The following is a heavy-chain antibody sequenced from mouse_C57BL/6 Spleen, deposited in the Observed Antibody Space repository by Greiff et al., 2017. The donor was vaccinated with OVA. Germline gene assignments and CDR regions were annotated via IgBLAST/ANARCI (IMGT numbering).Heavy chain of an antibody. V-gene: IGHV14-4*01. Sequence: VQLQQSGAELVRPGASVKLSCTASGFNIKDGYMHWVKQRPEQGLEWIGWIDPENGDTEYAAKFKGKATITADTSSNTAYLQLNSLTSEDTAVDYGTHSSWFAYWGQGTLVTVSA. J-gene: IGHJ3*01. CDR3: THSSWFAY. D-gene: IGHD1-1*01. CDR1: GFNIKDGY. CDR2: IDPENGDT.